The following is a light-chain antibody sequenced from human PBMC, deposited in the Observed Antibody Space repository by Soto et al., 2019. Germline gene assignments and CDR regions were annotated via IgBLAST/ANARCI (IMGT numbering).Light chain of an antibody. CDR3: QQRSEWPRT. V-gene: IGKV3-11*01. CDR2: DAS. CDR1: QSINSS. Sequence: EIVLTQSPATLSLSPGERATLYCRASQSINSSLAWYQQKPGQAPRLLIYDASTRATGFPARFSGSGSGTDFTLTIGSLEPEDFAVYYCQQRSEWPRTFGQGTKVDIK. J-gene: IGKJ1*01.